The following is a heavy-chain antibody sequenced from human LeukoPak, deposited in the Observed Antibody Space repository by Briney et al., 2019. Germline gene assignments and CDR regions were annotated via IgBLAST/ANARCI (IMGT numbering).Heavy chain of an antibody. J-gene: IGHJ4*02. CDR1: GGSISSYY. D-gene: IGHD3-10*01. V-gene: IGHV4-59*08. Sequence: SETLSLTCTVSGGSISSYYWSWIRQPPGKGLEWIGYIYYSGSTNYNPSLKSRVTISVDTSKNQFSLKLSSVTAADTVVYYCARALWFGELSEPTGPNWGQGTLVTVSS. CDR3: ARALWFGELSEPTGPN. CDR2: IYYSGST.